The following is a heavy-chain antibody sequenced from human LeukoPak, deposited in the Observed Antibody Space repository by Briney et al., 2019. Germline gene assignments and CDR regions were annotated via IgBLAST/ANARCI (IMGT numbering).Heavy chain of an antibody. Sequence: GASVKVSCKASGGTFSSYAISWVRQAPGQGLEWMGGIIPIFGTANYAQKFQGRVTITADESTSTAYMELSSLRSEDTAVYYCARGYSNYAYFDYWGQGTLVTVSS. CDR3: ARGYSNYAYFDY. J-gene: IGHJ4*02. V-gene: IGHV1-69*13. CDR1: GGTFSSYA. D-gene: IGHD4-11*01. CDR2: IIPIFGTA.